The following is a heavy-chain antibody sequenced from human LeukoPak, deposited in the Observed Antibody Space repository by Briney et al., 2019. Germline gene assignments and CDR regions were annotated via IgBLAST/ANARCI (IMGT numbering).Heavy chain of an antibody. CDR1: GYTFTSYD. CDR2: MNPNSGNT. Sequence: ASVKVSCKASGYTFTSYDINWVRQATGQGLEWMGWMNPNSGNTGYAQKFQARVTMTRNTSISTAYMELSSLRSEDTAVYYCAREWWGYDVLTGDNWFDPWGQGTLVIVSS. CDR3: AREWWGYDVLTGDNWFDP. V-gene: IGHV1-8*01. J-gene: IGHJ5*02. D-gene: IGHD3-9*01.